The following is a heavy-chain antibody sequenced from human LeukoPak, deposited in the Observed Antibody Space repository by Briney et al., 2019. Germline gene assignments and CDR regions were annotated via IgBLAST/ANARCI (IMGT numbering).Heavy chain of an antibody. V-gene: IGHV3-23*01. CDR2: ISGSATGSVTT. Sequence: GGSLRLSCAASGFKFSSYSMKWVRQAPGKGLEWVSAISGSATGSVTTYYTDSVKGRFTISRDNSKNTLYLQMNSLRAEDTAVYYCASLVNTPSFGHMDVWGKGTTVSISS. CDR3: ASLVNTPSFGHMDV. D-gene: IGHD3-16*01. CDR1: GFKFSSYS. J-gene: IGHJ6*03.